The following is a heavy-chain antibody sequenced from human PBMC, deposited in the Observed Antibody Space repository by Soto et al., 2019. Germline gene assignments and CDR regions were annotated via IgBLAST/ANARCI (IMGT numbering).Heavy chain of an antibody. V-gene: IGHV3-74*01. CDR1: GFTFSSYW. D-gene: IGHD1-7*01. J-gene: IGHJ3*02. CDR3: ARSLTLYNWNYYDAFDI. CDR2: INSDGSST. Sequence: GGSLRLSCAASGFTFSSYWMHWVRQAPGKGLVWVSRINSDGSSTSYADSVKGRFTISRDNAKNTLYLQMNSLRAEDTAVYYCARSLTLYNWNYYDAFDIWGQGTMVTVSS.